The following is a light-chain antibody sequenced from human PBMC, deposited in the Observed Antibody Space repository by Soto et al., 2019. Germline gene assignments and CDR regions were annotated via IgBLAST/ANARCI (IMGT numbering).Light chain of an antibody. V-gene: IGLV2-14*01. Sequence: QSALTQPASVSGSPGQSITISCTGTSSDIGRYNYVSWYQQHPGRAPRLIIYEVLNRPAGVSNRFSGSKSADTASLTISGLQAADEADYYCCSYTRSSTLVFGRGTKVTVL. CDR1: SSDIGRYNY. J-gene: IGLJ6*01. CDR2: EVL. CDR3: CSYTRSSTLV.